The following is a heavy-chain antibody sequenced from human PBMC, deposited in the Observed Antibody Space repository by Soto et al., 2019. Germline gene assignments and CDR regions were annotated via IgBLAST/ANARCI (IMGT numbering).Heavy chain of an antibody. CDR1: GFTFSDHY. J-gene: IGHJ4*02. CDR3: ARVRPGDFLTGYTFYFDY. D-gene: IGHD3-9*01. CDR2: MSGSGTTI. Sequence: GGSLRLSCAASGFTFSDHYMSWIRQTPGKGLEWVSYMSGSGTTIYYADSVKGRFTISRDNAKNLLYLQMNSLRAEDTAVLYCARVRPGDFLTGYTFYFDYWGQGALVTVSS. V-gene: IGHV3-11*01.